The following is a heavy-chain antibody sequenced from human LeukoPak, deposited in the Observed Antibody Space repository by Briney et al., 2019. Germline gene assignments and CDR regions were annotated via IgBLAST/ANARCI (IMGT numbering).Heavy chain of an antibody. Sequence: ASVKVSCKASGYTFTGYYMRWVRQAPGQGLEWMGWINPNSGGTNYAQKFQGRVTMTRDTSISTAYMELSRLRSDDTAVYYCARVIAAAAHFDYWGQGTLVTVSS. D-gene: IGHD6-13*01. CDR1: GYTFTGYY. J-gene: IGHJ4*02. CDR3: ARVIAAAAHFDY. CDR2: INPNSGGT. V-gene: IGHV1-2*02.